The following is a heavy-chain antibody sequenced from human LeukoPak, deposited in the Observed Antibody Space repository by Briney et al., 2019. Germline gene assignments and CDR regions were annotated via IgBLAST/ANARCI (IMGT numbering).Heavy chain of an antibody. J-gene: IGHJ4*02. V-gene: IGHV4-39*01. CDR3: ARREKSGAVAGSIDY. CDR2: IYYSGST. D-gene: IGHD6-19*01. Sequence: PSETLSVTCTVPGGSISSSSYYWGWIRQPPGKGLEWIGSIYYSGSTYYNPSLKSRVTISVDTSKNQFSLKLSSVTAADTAVYYCARREKSGAVAGSIDYWGQGTLVTVSS. CDR1: GGSISSSSYY.